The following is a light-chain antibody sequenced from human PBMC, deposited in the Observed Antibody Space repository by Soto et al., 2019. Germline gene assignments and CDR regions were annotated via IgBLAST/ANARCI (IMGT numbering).Light chain of an antibody. CDR1: QSVSSN. J-gene: IGKJ5*01. V-gene: IGKV3-20*01. CDR2: SAS. CDR3: QQYAGSPRT. Sequence: EIVMTQSPATLSVSPGERATLSCRASQSVSSNLAWYQPKPGQAPRLLIYSASRRATGIPDRFTGSGYGKDVNLNINRVEPEEVAVDFCQQYAGSPRTVGQGTRREIK.